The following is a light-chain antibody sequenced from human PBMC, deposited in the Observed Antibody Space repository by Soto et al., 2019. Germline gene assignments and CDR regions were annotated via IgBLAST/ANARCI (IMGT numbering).Light chain of an antibody. V-gene: IGKV1-5*01. CDR1: QNINRG. Sequence: DIQMTQSPSALSASVGDRVVITCRASQNINRGLAWYQQKPGEAPKLLIFQAFTAHGGVPSRFRGSGAGTDFSLTISSLQPDDFATYYCQQYDSFLRTFGQGTKVEIK. CDR3: QQYDSFLRT. CDR2: QAF. J-gene: IGKJ1*01.